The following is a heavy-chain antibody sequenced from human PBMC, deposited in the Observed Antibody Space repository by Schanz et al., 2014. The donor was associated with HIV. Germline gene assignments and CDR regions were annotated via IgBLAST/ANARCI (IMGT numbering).Heavy chain of an antibody. CDR2: IWYDGSHK. Sequence: VQLLEFGGGLVRPGESLRLSCLASGFTFNNYAMSWVRQAPGKGLEWVAVIWYDGSHKHYADSVKGRFTISRDTSKNTLYLQMNSLRSEDTAVYYCARDLSLASSTPTLAFDIWGQGTMVTVSS. CDR1: GFTFNNYA. J-gene: IGHJ3*02. D-gene: IGHD2-2*01. CDR3: ARDLSLASSTPTLAFDI. V-gene: IGHV3-33*08.